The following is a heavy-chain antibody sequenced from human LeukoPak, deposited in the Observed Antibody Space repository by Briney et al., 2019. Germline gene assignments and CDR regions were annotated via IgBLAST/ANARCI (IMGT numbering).Heavy chain of an antibody. Sequence: KTSETLSLTCTVSGDSISSYHWSWIRQPPGRGLEWIGYIYYRGSTNYNPSLTSRVTISLDTSKNQFSLKLSSVTTADTAVYYCARSEMATIYYFDYWGQGILVTVSS. CDR1: GDSISSYH. CDR2: IYYRGST. J-gene: IGHJ4*02. CDR3: ARSEMATIYYFDY. D-gene: IGHD5-24*01. V-gene: IGHV4-59*01.